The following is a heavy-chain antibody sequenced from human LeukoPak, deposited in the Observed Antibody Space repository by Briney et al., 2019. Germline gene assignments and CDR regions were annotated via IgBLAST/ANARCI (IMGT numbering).Heavy chain of an antibody. Sequence: PSETLSLTCSVSGVSVSRGYYHWRWIRQPPGKGLEWIRDIYSSGCTTTRYNPALKTRITISVGTSKNQFSLRLYSVTAADTAVYFCARFKSRGRYYFDNWGQGTLVTVSS. J-gene: IGHJ4*02. CDR2: IYSSGCT. V-gene: IGHV4-61*01. CDR3: ARFKSRGRYYFDN. D-gene: IGHD6-19*01. CDR1: GVSVSRGYYH.